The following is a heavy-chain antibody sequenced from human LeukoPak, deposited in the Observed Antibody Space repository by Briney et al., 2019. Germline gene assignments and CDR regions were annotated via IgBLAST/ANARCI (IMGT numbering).Heavy chain of an antibody. V-gene: IGHV4-59*01. CDR1: GGSISSYY. Sequence: SETLSLTCTVSGGSISSYYWSWIRQPPGKGLEWIGYIYYSGSTNYNPSLKSRVTMSIDTSKNQFSLKLSSVTAADTAVYYCATSLTGTPVGWFDPWGQGTLVTVSS. CDR2: IYYSGST. D-gene: IGHD1-7*01. CDR3: ATSLTGTPVGWFDP. J-gene: IGHJ5*02.